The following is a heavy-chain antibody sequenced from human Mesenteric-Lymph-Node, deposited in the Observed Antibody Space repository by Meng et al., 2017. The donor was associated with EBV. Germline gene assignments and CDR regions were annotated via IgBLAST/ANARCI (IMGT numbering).Heavy chain of an antibody. Sequence: QVQLVQSGAEVKKPGSSVKVSCKGSGESFNTDGVSWVRQAPGQGLEWMGGIIPVFGTPNYAPKFQGRVIITADESTSTAYLEMSSLRSEDTAVYYCARDSSGYCSGGSCLYFDHWGQGSLVTVSS. J-gene: IGHJ4*02. CDR3: ARDSSGYCSGGSCLYFDH. CDR1: GESFNTDG. CDR2: IIPVFGTP. V-gene: IGHV1-69*01. D-gene: IGHD2-15*01.